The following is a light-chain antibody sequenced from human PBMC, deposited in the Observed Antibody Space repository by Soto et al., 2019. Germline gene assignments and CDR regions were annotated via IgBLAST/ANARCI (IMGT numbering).Light chain of an antibody. V-gene: IGKV1-12*01. J-gene: IGKJ2*01. Sequence: DIPMTQSPSSVSAPVGDRVTISCRASQDISKWLAWFQQKPGKAPKLLISAASTLQSGVPSRFSGSGSGTDFTLTIQSLQPEDIGAYYCQQASSFPHSFGQGTHVEIK. CDR2: AAS. CDR1: QDISKW. CDR3: QQASSFPHS.